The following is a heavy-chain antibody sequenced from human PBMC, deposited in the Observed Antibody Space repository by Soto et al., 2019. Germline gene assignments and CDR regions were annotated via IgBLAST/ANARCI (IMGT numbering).Heavy chain of an antibody. CDR3: VGRSGTTGGWFDP. CDR2: IYPDDSDT. D-gene: IGHD1-1*01. V-gene: IGHV5-51*03. J-gene: IGHJ5*02. Sequence: EVQLVQSGAEVKKPGESLKISCKGSGYRFSDYWIGWVRQMPGKGLEWMGIIYPDDSDTRYSPSFQGQVTISVDESISTAYLQWSSLKASDTAIYYCVGRSGTTGGWFDPWGQGTLVTVSS. CDR1: GYRFSDYW.